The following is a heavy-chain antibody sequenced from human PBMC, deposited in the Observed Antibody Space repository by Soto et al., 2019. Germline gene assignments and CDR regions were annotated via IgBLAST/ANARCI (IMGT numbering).Heavy chain of an antibody. CDR3: ARHLTDGYSEY. CDR1: GFTFSDYY. CDR2: ISSSGSTI. J-gene: IGHJ4*02. Sequence: GGSLRLSCAASGFTFSDYYMSWIRQAPGKGLEWVSYISSSGSTIYYADSVKGRFTISRDNAKNSLYLQMNIGRAEDTAVYYCARHLTDGYSEYWGQGTLVTVSS. V-gene: IGHV3-11*01.